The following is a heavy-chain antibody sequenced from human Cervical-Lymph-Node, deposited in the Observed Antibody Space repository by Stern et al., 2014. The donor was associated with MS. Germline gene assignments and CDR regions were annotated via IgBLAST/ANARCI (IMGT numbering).Heavy chain of an antibody. CDR2: INTNTGNP. J-gene: IGHJ3*01. Sequence: QVQLGQSGSELKEPGASVKISCKTSGYTFTTYAMNWVRQAPGQGLEWMGWINTNTGNPTYAQGFTGRFVFSLDTSVSTAYLQIRSLRPEDAAVYYCSRGAIGARPMVYGFDFWGQGTTVTVST. D-gene: IGHD6-6*01. CDR3: SRGAIGARPMVYGFDF. CDR1: GYTFTTYA. V-gene: IGHV7-4-1*02.